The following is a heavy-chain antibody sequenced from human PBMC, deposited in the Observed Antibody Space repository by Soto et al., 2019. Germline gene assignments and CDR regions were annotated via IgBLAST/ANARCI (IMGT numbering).Heavy chain of an antibody. D-gene: IGHD3-3*01. V-gene: IGHV3-30-3*01. CDR1: GFTFSSYA. J-gene: IGHJ5*02. CDR3: AREAPYYDFWSGAPFDP. Sequence: QVQLVESGGGVVQPGRSLRLSCAASGFTFSSYAMHWVRQAPGKGLEWVAVISYDGSDKYYADSVKGRFTISRDNSKKXXYLQMNSLRAEDTAVYYCAREAPYYDFWSGAPFDPWGQGTLVTVSS. CDR2: ISYDGSDK.